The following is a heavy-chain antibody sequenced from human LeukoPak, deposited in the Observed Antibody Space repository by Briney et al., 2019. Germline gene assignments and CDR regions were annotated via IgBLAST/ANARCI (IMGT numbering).Heavy chain of an antibody. Sequence: PSETLSLTCTVSGGSISSGDYYWSWIRHHPGKGLEWSGYIYYSGSTYYNPSLKSRVTISVDTSKKQFSLKLSSVTAAGTAVYYCARTPITMVRGVIIFDYWGQGTLVTVSS. D-gene: IGHD3-10*01. CDR3: ARTPITMVRGVIIFDY. V-gene: IGHV4-31*03. J-gene: IGHJ4*02. CDR1: GGSISSGDYY. CDR2: IYYSGST.